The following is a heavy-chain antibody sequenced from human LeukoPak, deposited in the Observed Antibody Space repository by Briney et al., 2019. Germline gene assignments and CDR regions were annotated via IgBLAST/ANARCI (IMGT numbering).Heavy chain of an antibody. Sequence: GESLKISCKGSGYRFTSYWIGWVRQMPGKGLEWMGIIYPGDSDTRYSPSFQGQVTISADKSISTAYLQWSSLKASDAAMYYCARLPYYYDSSGYYYFDYWGQGTLVTVSS. CDR2: IYPGDSDT. CDR1: GYRFTSYW. V-gene: IGHV5-51*01. D-gene: IGHD3-22*01. CDR3: ARLPYYYDSSGYYYFDY. J-gene: IGHJ4*02.